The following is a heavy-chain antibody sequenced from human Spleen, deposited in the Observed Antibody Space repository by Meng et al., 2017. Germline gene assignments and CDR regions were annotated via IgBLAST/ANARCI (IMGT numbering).Heavy chain of an antibody. V-gene: IGHV5-51*01. J-gene: IGHJ5*02. D-gene: IGHD3-16*01. Sequence: GGSLRLSCKNSGYSFTSYWIGWVRQMPGKGLEWMGIIYPGDSDTRYSPSFQGQVTISVDKSIATAYLQWTSLRDSDTAMYYCVRPLGFGEVSNNYFDPWGQGTLVTVSS. CDR3: VRPLGFGEVSNNYFDP. CDR2: IYPGDSDT. CDR1: GYSFTSYW.